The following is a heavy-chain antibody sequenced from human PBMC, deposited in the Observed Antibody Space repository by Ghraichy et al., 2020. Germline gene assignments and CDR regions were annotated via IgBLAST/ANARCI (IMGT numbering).Heavy chain of an antibody. D-gene: IGHD3-22*01. Sequence: GGSLRLSCAASGFTFSSYSMNWVRQAPGKGLEWVSSISSSSSYIYYADSVKGRFTISRDNAKNSLYLQMNSLRAEDTAVYYCARDQEGDDSSGYLYWGQGTLVTVSS. CDR1: GFTFSSYS. V-gene: IGHV3-21*01. CDR2: ISSSSSYI. CDR3: ARDQEGDDSSGYLY. J-gene: IGHJ4*02.